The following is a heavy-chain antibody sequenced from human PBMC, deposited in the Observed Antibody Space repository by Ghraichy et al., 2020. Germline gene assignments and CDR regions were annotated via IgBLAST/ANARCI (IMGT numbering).Heavy chain of an antibody. CDR1: GFTFSSYG. V-gene: IGHV3-30*18. CDR3: AKDRDYSDYYGMDV. CDR2: ISYDGSNK. Sequence: GGSLRLSCAASGFTFSSYGMHWVRQAPGKGLEWVAVISYDGSNKYYADSVKGRFTISRDNSKNTLYLQMNSLRAEDTAVYYCAKDRDYSDYYGMDVWGQGTTVTVSS. D-gene: IGHD2-15*01. J-gene: IGHJ6*02.